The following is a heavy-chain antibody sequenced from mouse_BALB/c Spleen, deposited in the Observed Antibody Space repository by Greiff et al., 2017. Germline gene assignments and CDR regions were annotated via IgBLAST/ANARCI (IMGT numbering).Heavy chain of an antibody. CDR1: GFSLTSYG. J-gene: IGHJ4*01. CDR3: ARDRGTPRAYYYAMDY. D-gene: IGHD3-2*01. V-gene: IGHV2-9*02. CDR2: IWAGGST. Sequence: VKLMESGPGLVAPSQSLSITCTVSGFSLTSYGVHWVRQPPGKGLEWLGVIWAGGSTNYNSALMSRLSISKDNSKSQVFLKMNSLQTDDTAMYYCARDRGTPRAYYYAMDYWGQGTSVTVSS.